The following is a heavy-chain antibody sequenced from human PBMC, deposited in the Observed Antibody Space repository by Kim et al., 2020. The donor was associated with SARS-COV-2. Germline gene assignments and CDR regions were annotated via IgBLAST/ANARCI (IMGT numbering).Heavy chain of an antibody. Sequence: SETLSLTCTVSGGSISSYYWSWIRQPAGKGLEWIGRIYTSGSTNYNPSLKSRVTMSVDTSKNQFSLKLSSVTAADTAVYYCARGGAGNYDSSGYYSYYYYGMDVWGQGTTVTVSS. CDR1: GGSISSYY. CDR3: ARGGAGNYDSSGYYSYYYYGMDV. CDR2: IYTSGST. V-gene: IGHV4-4*07. D-gene: IGHD3-22*01. J-gene: IGHJ6*02.